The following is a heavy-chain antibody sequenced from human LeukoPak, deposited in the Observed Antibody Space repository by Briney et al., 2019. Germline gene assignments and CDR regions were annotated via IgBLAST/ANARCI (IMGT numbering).Heavy chain of an antibody. D-gene: IGHD3-10*01. CDR2: IYYSGST. CDR3: ARRGPTLYGSGSYYNEPFDY. CDR1: GGSISSYY. J-gene: IGHJ4*02. V-gene: IGHV4-59*13. Sequence: PSETLSLTCTVSGGSISSYYWSWIRQPPGKGLEWIGYIYYSGSTNYNPSLKSRVTISVDTSKNQFSLKLSSVTAADTAVYYCARRGPTLYGSGSYYNEPFDYWGQGTLVTVS.